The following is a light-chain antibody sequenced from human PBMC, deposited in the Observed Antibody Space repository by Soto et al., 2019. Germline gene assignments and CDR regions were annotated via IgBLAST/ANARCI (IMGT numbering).Light chain of an antibody. CDR1: QSISRW. J-gene: IGKJ1*01. CDR2: DAT. V-gene: IGKV1-5*01. CDR3: QHYNSYSEA. Sequence: DSQMTQYPSTQTASVGDRVRITCRASQSISRWLAWYQQKPGKAPKVLIWDATTLHREVPPRFSGSGSGTEFTLPISSLQPDDFATYYCQHYNSYSEAFGQGTKVDI.